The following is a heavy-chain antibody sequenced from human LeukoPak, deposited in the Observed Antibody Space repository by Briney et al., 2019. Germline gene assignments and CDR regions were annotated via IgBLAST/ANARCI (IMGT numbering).Heavy chain of an antibody. D-gene: IGHD5-12*01. CDR2: ISNSART. V-gene: IGHV4-31*03. J-gene: IGHJ4*02. Sequence: SETLSLTCTVSGVSISSGGYYWSWIRQHPGKGLEWIGYISNSARTYYNPSLKSRVTISVDTSKNHFSLKLSSVTDADTAVYYCARPRNTGYEYYLDYWGQGTLVTVSS. CDR3: ARPRNTGYEYYLDY. CDR1: GVSISSGGYY.